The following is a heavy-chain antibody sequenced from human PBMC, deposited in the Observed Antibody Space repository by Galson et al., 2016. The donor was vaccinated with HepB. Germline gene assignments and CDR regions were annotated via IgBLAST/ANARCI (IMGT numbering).Heavy chain of an antibody. D-gene: IGHD5-18*01. CDR2: ISYDGDTK. Sequence: SLRLSCAASGFTCSTYGMHWVRQAPGKGLEWVAVISYDGDTKYHADSVKGRFTISRDNSKNTLYLQMHRLRFEDTAVYYCASDPRQWQRGYNYGFEYWGQGTLVSVSS. J-gene: IGHJ4*02. CDR1: GFTCSTYG. V-gene: IGHV3-30*03. CDR3: ASDPRQWQRGYNYGFEY.